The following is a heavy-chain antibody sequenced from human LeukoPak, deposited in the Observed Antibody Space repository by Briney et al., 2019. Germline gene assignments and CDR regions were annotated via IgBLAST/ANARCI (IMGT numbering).Heavy chain of an antibody. CDR3: AKAPCGSGGSCYVFDY. J-gene: IGHJ4*02. D-gene: IGHD2-15*01. CDR1: GFTFSSYA. Sequence: GGSLRLSCAASGFTFSSYAMSWVRQAPGKGLEWVSAISGSGGSTYYADSVKGRFTISRDNSKNTLYLQMNGLRAEDTAVYYCAKAPCGSGGSCYVFDYWGQGTLVTVSS. V-gene: IGHV3-23*01. CDR2: ISGSGGST.